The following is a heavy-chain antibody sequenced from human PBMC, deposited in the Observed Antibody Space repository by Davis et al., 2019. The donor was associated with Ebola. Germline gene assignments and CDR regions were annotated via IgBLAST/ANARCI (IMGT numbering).Heavy chain of an antibody. Sequence: GESLKISCTASGFTFDDYAMTWVRQAPGKGLEWVSVIYSGGSTYYADSVKGRFTISRDNSKNTLYLQMNSLRAEDTAVYYCARASHYDSSGYYYDHYGMDVWGQGTTVTVSS. V-gene: IGHV3-66*01. CDR1: GFTFDDYA. J-gene: IGHJ6*02. D-gene: IGHD3-22*01. CDR2: IYSGGST. CDR3: ARASHYDSSGYYYDHYGMDV.